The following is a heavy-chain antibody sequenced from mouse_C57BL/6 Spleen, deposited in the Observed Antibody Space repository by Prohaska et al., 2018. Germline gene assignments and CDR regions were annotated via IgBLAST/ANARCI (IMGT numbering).Heavy chain of an antibody. V-gene: IGHV1-50*01. J-gene: IGHJ4*01. D-gene: IGHD1-1*01. Sequence: ASVKLSCKASGYTFTSYWMQWVKQRPGQGLEWIGEIDPSDSYTNYNQKFKGKATLTVDTSYSTAYMQLSSLTSEDSAVYYCARPGSSRYAMDYWGQGTSVTVSS. CDR3: ARPGSSRYAMDY. CDR2: IDPSDSYT. CDR1: GYTFTSYW.